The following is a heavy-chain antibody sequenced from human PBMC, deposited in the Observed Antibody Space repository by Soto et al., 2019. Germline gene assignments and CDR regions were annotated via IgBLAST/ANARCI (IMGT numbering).Heavy chain of an antibody. CDR1: GFTFSSYW. D-gene: IGHD6-19*01. J-gene: IGHJ4*02. CDR3: ARGLYSSGWIFNY. CDR2: IKQDGSEK. Sequence: EVQLVESGGGLVQPGGSLRLSCAASGFTFSSYWMSWVRQAPGKGLEWVANIKQDGSEKYYVDSVKGRFTISRDNAKNSLYLQMYSLRAEDTAVYYCARGLYSSGWIFNYWGQGTLVTVSS. V-gene: IGHV3-7*01.